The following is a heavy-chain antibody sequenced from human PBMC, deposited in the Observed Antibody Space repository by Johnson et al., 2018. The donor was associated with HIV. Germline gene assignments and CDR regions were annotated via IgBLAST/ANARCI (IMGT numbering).Heavy chain of an antibody. CDR3: AKGPSGQLDDAFQI. CDR1: GFTFSSYG. CDR2: IRYDGSNK. J-gene: IGHJ3*02. D-gene: IGHD6-6*01. Sequence: QVQLVESGGGVVQPGGSLRLSCAASGFTFSSYGMHWVRQAPGKGLEWVAFIRYDGSNKYYADSVKGRFTISRDNSKNTLFLQMNSLRAEDTAVYYCAKGPSGQLDDAFQIWGQGTMVTVSS. V-gene: IGHV3-30*02.